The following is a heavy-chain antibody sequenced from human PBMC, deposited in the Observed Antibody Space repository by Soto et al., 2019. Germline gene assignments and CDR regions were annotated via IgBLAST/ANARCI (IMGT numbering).Heavy chain of an antibody. D-gene: IGHD6-19*01. CDR2: IFPRDLDT. V-gene: IGHV5-51*01. CDR3: ARGYNRGWSIHPYYIDF. CDR1: GYTFSSYW. Sequence: GESLKISCQGSGYTFSSYWIAWVRQMPGEGLEWMGIIFPRDLDTRYNPSFRGHVTIAGGESSNTAYLQWSSLMASDTAIYYCARGYNRGWSIHPYYIDFGGPGTLVTVAS. J-gene: IGHJ4*02.